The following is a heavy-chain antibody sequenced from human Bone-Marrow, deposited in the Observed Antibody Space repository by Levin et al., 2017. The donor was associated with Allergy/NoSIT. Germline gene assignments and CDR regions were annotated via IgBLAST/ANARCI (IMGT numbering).Heavy chain of an antibody. J-gene: IGHJ3*01. V-gene: IGHV3-23*01. Sequence: GGSLRLSCAASGFTFANYAMNWVRQAPGKGLEWVATISLNGGSTFYADSAKGRFTISRDNFKHTVDLQINSLRPKDTAVYFCAKCLWLGELSHAFDVWGQGTMVTVAS. D-gene: IGHD3-16*02. CDR3: AKCLWLGELSHAFDV. CDR2: ISLNGGST. CDR1: GFTFANYA.